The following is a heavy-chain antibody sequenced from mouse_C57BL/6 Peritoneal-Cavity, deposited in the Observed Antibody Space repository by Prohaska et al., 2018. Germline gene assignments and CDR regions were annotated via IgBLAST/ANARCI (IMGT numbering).Heavy chain of an antibody. CDR3: ASYYGSSHFDY. V-gene: IGHV1-19*01. CDR1: GYTFTDYY. J-gene: IGHJ2*01. CDR2: INPYNGGT. Sequence: EVQLQQSGPVLVKPWASVKMSCKASGYTFTDYYMNWVKQSHGKSLEWIGVINPYNGGTSYNQKFKGKATLTVDKSSSTAYMELNSLTSEDSAVYYCASYYGSSHFDYWGQGTTLTVSS. D-gene: IGHD1-1*01.